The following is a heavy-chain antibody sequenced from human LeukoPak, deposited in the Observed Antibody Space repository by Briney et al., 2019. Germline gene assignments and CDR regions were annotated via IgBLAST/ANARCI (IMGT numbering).Heavy chain of an antibody. Sequence: SETLSLTCTVSGGSISSSSYYWGWIRQPPGKGLEWIGSIYYSGSTYYNPSLKSRVTISVDTSKNQFSLKLSSVTAADTAVYYCARTQGYYDYVWGSYRPSYYFDYWGQGTLVTVSS. CDR1: GGSISSSSYY. CDR3: ARTQGYYDYVWGSYRPSYYFDY. J-gene: IGHJ4*02. V-gene: IGHV4-39*07. D-gene: IGHD3-16*02. CDR2: IYYSGST.